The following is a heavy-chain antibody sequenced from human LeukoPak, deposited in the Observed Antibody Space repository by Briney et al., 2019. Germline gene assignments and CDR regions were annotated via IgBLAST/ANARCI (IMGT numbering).Heavy chain of an antibody. Sequence: GSLRLSCAASGFTVSSNYMSWVRQAPGKGLEWIGSIYYSGSTYYNPSLKSRVTISVDTSKNQFSLKLSSVTAADTAVYYCARSHSGYDRTFDYWGQGTLVTVSS. V-gene: IGHV4-59*05. J-gene: IGHJ4*02. CDR1: GFTVSSNY. CDR2: IYYSGST. D-gene: IGHD5-12*01. CDR3: ARSHSGYDRTFDY.